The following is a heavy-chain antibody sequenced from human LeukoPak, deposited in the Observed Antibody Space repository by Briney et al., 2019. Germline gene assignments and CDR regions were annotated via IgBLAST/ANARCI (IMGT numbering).Heavy chain of an antibody. CDR3: ARIWGYCSTRNCRHARGLPY. CDR2: IYHSGIT. J-gene: IGHJ4*02. Sequence: SETLSLTCSVFGYSISTDYYWGWIRQPPGKGLEWIGSIYHSGITHYNASLKSRVVISVDTSKNQFSLKLSSVTAADTAVYYCARIWGYCSTRNCRHARGLPYWGQGSLVTVSS. D-gene: IGHD2-2*01. V-gene: IGHV4-38-2*02. CDR1: GYSISTDYY.